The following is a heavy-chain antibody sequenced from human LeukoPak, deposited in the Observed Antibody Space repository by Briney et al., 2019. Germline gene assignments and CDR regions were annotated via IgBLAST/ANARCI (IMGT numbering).Heavy chain of an antibody. V-gene: IGHV3-23*01. D-gene: IGHD2-2*01. J-gene: IGHJ5*02. Sequence: GSLRLSCAASGFTFSSYAMSWVRQAPGKGLEWVSAISGSGGSTYYADSVKGRFTISRDNSKNTLYLQMNSLRAEDTAVYYCAKVGPRQYCSSTSCHNWFDPWGQGTLVTVSS. CDR1: GFTFSSYA. CDR3: AKVGPRQYCSSTSCHNWFDP. CDR2: ISGSGGST.